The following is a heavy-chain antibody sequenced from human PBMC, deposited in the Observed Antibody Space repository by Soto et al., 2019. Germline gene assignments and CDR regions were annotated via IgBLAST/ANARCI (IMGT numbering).Heavy chain of an antibody. J-gene: IGHJ4*02. D-gene: IGHD6-6*01. CDR1: GGTFSSYA. V-gene: IGHV1-69*13. CDR2: IIPIFGTA. CDR3: AMGGSSPNFDY. Sequence: GASVKVSCKASGGTFSSYAISWVRQAPGQGLEWMGGIIPIFGTANYAQKFQGRVTITADESTSTAYMELSSLRSEDTAVYYCAMGGSSPNFDYWGQGTLVTVSS.